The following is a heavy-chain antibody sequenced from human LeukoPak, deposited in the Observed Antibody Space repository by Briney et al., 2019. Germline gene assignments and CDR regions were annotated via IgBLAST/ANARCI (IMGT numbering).Heavy chain of an antibody. CDR3: VRHRQWLLFPDY. V-gene: IGHV4-39*01. D-gene: IGHD6-19*01. Sequence: SETLSLTCTVSGDSISINYNWGWIRQPPGKGLEWIGSIFYSGATYYSPSLKSRVTISVDTSKNQFSLKLSSMSAADTAVYYCVRHRQWLLFPDYWGQGTLVTVSS. CDR2: IFYSGAT. J-gene: IGHJ4*02. CDR1: GDSISINYN.